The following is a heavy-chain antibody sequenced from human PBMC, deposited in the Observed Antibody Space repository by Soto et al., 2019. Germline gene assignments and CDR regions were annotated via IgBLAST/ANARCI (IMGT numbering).Heavy chain of an antibody. D-gene: IGHD6-6*01. Sequence: GGSLRLSCAASGFTFSSYAMSWVRQAPGKGLEWVSAISGSGGSTYYADSVKGRFTISRDNSKNTLYLQMNSLRAEDTAVYYCAKYSSSSLFSTLDYWGQGTLVTVSS. CDR3: AKYSSSSLFSTLDY. CDR1: GFTFSSYA. J-gene: IGHJ4*02. V-gene: IGHV3-23*01. CDR2: ISGSGGST.